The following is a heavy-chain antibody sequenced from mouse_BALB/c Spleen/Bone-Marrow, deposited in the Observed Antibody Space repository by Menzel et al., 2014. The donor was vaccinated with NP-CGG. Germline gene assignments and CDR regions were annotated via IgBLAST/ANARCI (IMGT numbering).Heavy chain of an antibody. Sequence: EVMLVESGGGLVQPGGSLKLSCAASGFDFSTFWMSWVRQAPGKGLGWIGEINPDRSTINYRPSLKDKFIISRDNAKNTLYLLMSKVRSEDTALYYCARLHYYGYGAYWGQGTPVTVSA. J-gene: IGHJ3*01. V-gene: IGHV4-1*02. CDR3: ARLHYYGYGAY. CDR2: INPDRSTI. CDR1: GFDFSTFW. D-gene: IGHD1-2*01.